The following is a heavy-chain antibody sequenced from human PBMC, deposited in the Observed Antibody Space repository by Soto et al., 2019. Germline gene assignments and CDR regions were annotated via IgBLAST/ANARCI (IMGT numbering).Heavy chain of an antibody. V-gene: IGHV3-9*01. J-gene: IGHJ4*02. CDR1: GFTFDDYA. Sequence: PGGSLRLSCAASGFTFDDYAMHWVRQAPGKGLEWVSGISWNSGSIGYADSVKGRFTISRDNAKNSLYLQMNSLRAEDTALYYCAKDKWVWVTMVRGHLGGSVFDYWGQGTLVTVSS. CDR2: ISWNSGSI. D-gene: IGHD3-10*01. CDR3: AKDKWVWVTMVRGHLGGSVFDY.